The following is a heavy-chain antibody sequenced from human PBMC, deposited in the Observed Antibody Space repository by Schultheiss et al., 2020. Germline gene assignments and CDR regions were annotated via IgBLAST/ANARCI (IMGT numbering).Heavy chain of an antibody. Sequence: SETLSLTCAVSGGSISRNNWWSWVRQPPGKGLEWIGEIYHSGSTNYNPSLKSRVTISVDTSKNQFSLKLSSVTAADTAVFYCARASDYGDYPFDYWGQGTLVTVSS. CDR2: IYHSGST. CDR1: GGSISRNNW. D-gene: IGHD4-17*01. CDR3: ARASDYGDYPFDY. J-gene: IGHJ4*02. V-gene: IGHV4-4*02.